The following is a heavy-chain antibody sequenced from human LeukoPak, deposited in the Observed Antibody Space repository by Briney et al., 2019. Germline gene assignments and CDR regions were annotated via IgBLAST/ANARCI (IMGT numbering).Heavy chain of an antibody. V-gene: IGHV3-21*04. CDR1: GLTFSTYS. CDR3: AKESSYDYGDLSY. Sequence: SGGSLRLSCAASGLTFSTYSMNWVRQALGKGLEWVSSISGSSSYIYYADSVKGRFTVSRDNSKNTLYLQMNSLRAEDTAVYYCAKESSYDYGDLSYWGRGTLVTVSS. D-gene: IGHD4-17*01. CDR2: ISGSSSYI. J-gene: IGHJ4*02.